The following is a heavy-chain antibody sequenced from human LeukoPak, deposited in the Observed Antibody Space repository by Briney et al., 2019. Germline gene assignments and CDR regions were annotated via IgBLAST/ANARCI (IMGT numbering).Heavy chain of an antibody. CDR3: ARDYGGIVGAYGAFDI. D-gene: IGHD1-26*01. Sequence: ASVRVSCKASGYTFTGYYMHWVRQAPGQGLEWMGWINPNSGGTNYAQKFQGRVTMTRDTSISTAYMELSRLRSDDTAVYYCARDYGGIVGAYGAFDIWGQGTMVTVSS. CDR1: GYTFTGYY. J-gene: IGHJ3*02. CDR2: INPNSGGT. V-gene: IGHV1-2*02.